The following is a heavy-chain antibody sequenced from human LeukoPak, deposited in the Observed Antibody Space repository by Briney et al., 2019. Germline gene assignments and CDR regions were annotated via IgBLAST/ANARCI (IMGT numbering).Heavy chain of an antibody. D-gene: IGHD1-14*01. Sequence: GASVKVSCKASGYTFTGYYMHWVRQAPGQGLEWMGWINTYNYKTNYAQNLQGRVTMTTDTSTTTAYMELRSLTSDDTAVYYCARVSGASFDYWGQGTLVTVSS. V-gene: IGHV1-18*04. CDR1: GYTFTGYY. CDR2: INTYNYKT. J-gene: IGHJ4*02. CDR3: ARVSGASFDY.